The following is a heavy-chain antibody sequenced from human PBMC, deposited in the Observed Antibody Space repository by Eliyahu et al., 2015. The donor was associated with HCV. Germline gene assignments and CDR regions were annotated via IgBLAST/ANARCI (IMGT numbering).Heavy chain of an antibody. V-gene: IGHV4-4*02. CDR3: ARVWAVTTIHHITGIDY. CDR1: GGSISSSNW. D-gene: IGHD4-17*01. CDR2: IYHSGST. J-gene: IGHJ4*02. Sequence: QVQLQESGPGLVKPSGTLSLTCAVSGGSISSSNWWSWVRQPPGKGLEWIGEIYHSGSTNYHPSPKSRVTISVDKSKNQFSLKLSSVTAADTAVYYCARVWAVTTIHHITGIDYWGQGTLVTVSS.